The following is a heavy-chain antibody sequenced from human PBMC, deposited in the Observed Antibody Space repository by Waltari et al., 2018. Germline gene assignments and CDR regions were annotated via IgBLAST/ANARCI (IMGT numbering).Heavy chain of an antibody. V-gene: IGHV3-49*04. CDR1: NFDFGEYG. J-gene: IGHJ4*02. D-gene: IGHD3-9*01. Sequence: EVLLVESGGGMVQLGRSLTLSCAAYNFDFGEYGMSWVRQAPGKGLEWVGFIRIKAYGETTEYAASVKGRFIISRDDSRSIAYLQMNSLKTEDTAVYYCTRVLRYFDWSTKDYWGQGTLVTVSS. CDR2: IRIKAYGETT. CDR3: TRVLRYFDWSTKDY.